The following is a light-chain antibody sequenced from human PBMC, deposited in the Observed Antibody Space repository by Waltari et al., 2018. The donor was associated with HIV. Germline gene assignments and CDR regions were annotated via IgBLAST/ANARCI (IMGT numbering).Light chain of an antibody. Sequence: QSILTQSPSTAATPGQRVTIACSGSNSNIGKNYVSWYQQLSGAAPRVLIYRNSQRPSGVPDRFSGSVSGTSATLAISGLRSEDEADYYCSVWDDRLRSQLFGGGTKVTVL. CDR2: RNS. J-gene: IGLJ3*02. CDR1: NSNIGKNY. V-gene: IGLV1-47*01. CDR3: SVWDDRLRSQL.